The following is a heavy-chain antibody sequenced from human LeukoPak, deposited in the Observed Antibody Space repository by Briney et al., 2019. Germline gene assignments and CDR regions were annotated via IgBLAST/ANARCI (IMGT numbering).Heavy chain of an antibody. CDR3: ARDQRGYYGSGSPFDY. J-gene: IGHJ4*02. CDR2: TYHSGST. Sequence: SETLSLTYAVSGYSISSGYYWGWIRQPPGKGLEWIGSTYHSGSTYYNPSLKSRVTISVDTSKNQSSLKLSSVTAADTAVYYCARDQRGYYGSGSPFDYWGQGTLVTVSS. D-gene: IGHD3-10*01. V-gene: IGHV4-38-2*02. CDR1: GYSISSGYY.